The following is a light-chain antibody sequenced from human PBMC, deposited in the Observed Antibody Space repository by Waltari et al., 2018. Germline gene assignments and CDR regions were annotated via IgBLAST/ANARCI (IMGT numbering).Light chain of an antibody. CDR1: SSNIGAGYA. CDR2: GHP. V-gene: IGLV1-40*01. J-gene: IGLJ3*02. Sequence: QSTLTQPPSVSGAPGQSVSISCTGSSSNIGAGYAVPWYQQVPGRAPHLIIFGHPLPPSGATGRFSASKSAPAASLAITGRRADDEAVYYCQSYDINLSGSGVFGGGTRLTVL. CDR3: QSYDINLSGSGV.